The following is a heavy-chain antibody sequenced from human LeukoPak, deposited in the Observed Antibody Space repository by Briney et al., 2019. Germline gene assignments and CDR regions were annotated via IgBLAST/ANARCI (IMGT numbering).Heavy chain of an antibody. Sequence: GGSLRLSCAASGFTFSAYWMSWVRQAPGKGLEWVAHINQDGSGKNLVASVRGRFTISRDNAKKSLLLQMDGLRAEDTAVYYCARDKMTGDSYFDSWGQGTLVSVSS. CDR1: GFTFSAYW. CDR2: INQDGSGK. V-gene: IGHV3-7*01. J-gene: IGHJ4*02. D-gene: IGHD7-27*01. CDR3: ARDKMTGDSYFDS.